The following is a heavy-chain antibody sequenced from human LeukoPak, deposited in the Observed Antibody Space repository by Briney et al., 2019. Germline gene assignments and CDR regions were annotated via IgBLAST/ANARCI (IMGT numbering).Heavy chain of an antibody. D-gene: IGHD1-1*01. CDR1: GFTFSSYA. V-gene: IGHV3-23*01. Sequence: QSGGSLRLSCAASGFTFSSYAMSWVRQAPGKGLEWVSAISGSGGSTYYADSVKGRFTISRDNSKNTLYLQMNSLRAEDTAVYYCAKGGLNWNYYYYWGQGTLVTVSS. CDR3: AKGGLNWNYYYY. CDR2: ISGSGGST. J-gene: IGHJ4*02.